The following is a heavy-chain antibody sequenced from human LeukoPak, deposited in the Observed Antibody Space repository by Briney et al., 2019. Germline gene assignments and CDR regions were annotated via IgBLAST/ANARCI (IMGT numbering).Heavy chain of an antibody. CDR1: GYTFAGYY. J-gene: IGHJ4*02. Sequence: ASVKVSCKASGYTFAGYYMHWVRQAPGQGLEWMGWINPNSGGTNYAQKFQGRVTMTRDTSISTAYMELSRLRSDDTAVYYCARYPSSYSSAFDYWGQGTLVTVSS. V-gene: IGHV1-2*02. CDR3: ARYPSSYSSAFDY. CDR2: INPNSGGT. D-gene: IGHD6-19*01.